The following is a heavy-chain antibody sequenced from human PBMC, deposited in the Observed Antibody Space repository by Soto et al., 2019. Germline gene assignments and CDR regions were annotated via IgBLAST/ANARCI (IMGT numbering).Heavy chain of an antibody. J-gene: IGHJ4*02. CDR2: ISYDGSNK. CDR1: GFTFSSYG. CDR3: ARAHPSNYYDSSGYFDY. Sequence: GGSLRLSCAASGFTFSSYGMHWVRQAPGKGLEWVAVISYDGSNKYYADSVKGRFTISRDNAKNSLYLQMNSLRAEDTAVYYCARAHPSNYYDSSGYFDYWGQGTLVTVSS. D-gene: IGHD3-22*01. V-gene: IGHV3-30*03.